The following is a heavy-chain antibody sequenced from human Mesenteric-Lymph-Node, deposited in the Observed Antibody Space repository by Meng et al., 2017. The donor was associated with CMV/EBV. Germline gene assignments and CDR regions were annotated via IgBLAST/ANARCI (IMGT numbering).Heavy chain of an antibody. CDR2: IYPGDSDT. Sequence: GESLKISCKGSGYSFTSYWIGWVRQMPGKGLEWMGIIYPGDSDTRYSPSFQGQVTISADKSISTAYLQWSSLKASDTAMYYCARHGTLDGYNSSEHHYYYGMDVWGQGTTVTVSS. CDR1: GYSFTSYW. V-gene: IGHV5-51*01. D-gene: IGHD6-6*01. CDR3: ARHGTLDGYNSSEHHYYYGMDV. J-gene: IGHJ6*02.